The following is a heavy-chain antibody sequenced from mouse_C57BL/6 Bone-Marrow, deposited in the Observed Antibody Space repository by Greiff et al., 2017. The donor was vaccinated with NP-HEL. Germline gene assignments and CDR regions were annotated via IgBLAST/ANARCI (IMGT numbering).Heavy chain of an antibody. Sequence: EVMLVESGPGLAKPSQTLSLTCSVTGYSITSDYWNWIRKFPGNTLEYMGYISYSGSTYYNPSLKSRISITRDTSKNQYYLQLNSVTTEDTATYYCARSLPYYYGSSPYVDYWGQGTTLTVSS. CDR1: GYSITSDY. D-gene: IGHD1-1*01. V-gene: IGHV3-8*01. CDR2: ISYSGST. CDR3: ARSLPYYYGSSPYVDY. J-gene: IGHJ2*01.